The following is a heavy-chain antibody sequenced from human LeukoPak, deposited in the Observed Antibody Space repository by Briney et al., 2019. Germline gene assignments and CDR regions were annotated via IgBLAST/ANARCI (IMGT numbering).Heavy chain of an antibody. CDR3: AKDRGDSSGWYYFDY. CDR1: GFTFSTYW. J-gene: IGHJ4*02. V-gene: IGHV3-7*03. Sequence: GGSLRLSCAASGFTFSTYWMSWVRQAPGKGLEWVANMKEDGSEKNYVDSVKGRFTISRDNAQDSVYLQMNSLRAEDTALYYCAKDRGDSSGWYYFDYWGQGTLVTVSS. CDR2: MKEDGSEK. D-gene: IGHD6-19*01.